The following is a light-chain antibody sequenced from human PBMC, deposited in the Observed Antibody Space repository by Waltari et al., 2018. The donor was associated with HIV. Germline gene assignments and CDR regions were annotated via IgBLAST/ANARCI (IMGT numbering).Light chain of an antibody. CDR2: EVT. V-gene: IGLV2-8*01. CDR1: NSDIGGYNY. CDR3: SSYAGSNNPIV. J-gene: IGLJ1*01. Sequence: QSALTQPPSASGSPGQSVTISSTGTNSDIGGYNYFSWYQQHPGKAPKLMIYEVTKRPSGGPDRFSGSKSGNTASLTVSGLQAEDEADYYCSSYAGSNNPIVFGTGTKVSVL.